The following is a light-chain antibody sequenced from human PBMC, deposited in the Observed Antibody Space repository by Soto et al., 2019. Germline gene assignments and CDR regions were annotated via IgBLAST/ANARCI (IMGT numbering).Light chain of an antibody. CDR1: QSVSSSY. CDR3: QQYGSSPYT. J-gene: IGKJ2*01. V-gene: IGKV3-20*01. CDR2: GAS. Sequence: EIVLTQSPGTLSLSPGERATLSCRASQSVSSSYLAWYQQKLGQAPRLLIYGASCRATGIPDRFSGSGSGTDFTLTISRLEPEDFAVYYCQQYGSSPYTFGQGTKLEIK.